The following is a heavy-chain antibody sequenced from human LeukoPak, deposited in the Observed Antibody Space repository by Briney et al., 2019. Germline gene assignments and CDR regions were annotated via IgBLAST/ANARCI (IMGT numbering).Heavy chain of an antibody. V-gene: IGHV3-7*01. CDR2: IRQDGGEK. D-gene: IGHD6-13*01. Sequence: GGSLRLSCQSSGSTFPTYGMIWSRRAQGRGLELVASIRQDGGEKSYVDSVKGLFTIPRDNTKSSLYLQINSLRAEETAVYYCARDGTAAGLYFDLWGQGTLVTVSS. CDR1: GSTFPTYG. CDR3: ARDGTAAGLYFDL. J-gene: IGHJ4*01.